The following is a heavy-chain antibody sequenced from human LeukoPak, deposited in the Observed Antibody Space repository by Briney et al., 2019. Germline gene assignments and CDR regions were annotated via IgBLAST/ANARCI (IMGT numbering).Heavy chain of an antibody. V-gene: IGHV4-61*02. CDR2: MYTSGGT. CDR3: ARYSSIWYGVEN. CDR1: GGSISSGGYY. Sequence: SETLSLTCTVSGGSISSGGYYWSWVRQPAGKGLEYIGRMYTSGGTKYNPSLKSRVTISVDTSKNQFSLNLSSVTAADTAVYYCARYSSIWYGVENWGQGTLVTVSS. J-gene: IGHJ4*02. D-gene: IGHD6-13*01.